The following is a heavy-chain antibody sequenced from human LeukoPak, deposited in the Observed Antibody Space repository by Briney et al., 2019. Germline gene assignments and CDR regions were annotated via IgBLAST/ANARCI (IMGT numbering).Heavy chain of an antibody. V-gene: IGHV3-7*01. CDR1: GFTFSSYA. D-gene: IGHD6-6*01. Sequence: GGSLRLSCAASGFTFSSYAMSWVRQAPGKGLEWVASVKEDGSETYYMDSVKGRFTISRDNARNSLSLQMNSLRAEDTAVFYCVRSSSRAYDVWGQGTMVIVSS. J-gene: IGHJ3*01. CDR2: VKEDGSET. CDR3: VRSSSRAYDV.